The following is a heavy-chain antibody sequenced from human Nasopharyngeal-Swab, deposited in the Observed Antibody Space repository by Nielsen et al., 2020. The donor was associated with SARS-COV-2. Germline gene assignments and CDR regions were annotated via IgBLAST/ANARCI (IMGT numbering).Heavy chain of an antibody. CDR1: GFTFDDYA. D-gene: IGHD3-3*01. J-gene: IGHJ4*02. V-gene: IGHV3-9*01. CDR3: ARGGFWSGYSSYDY. CDR2: ISWNSGSI. Sequence: SLKISCAASGFTFDDYAMHWVRQAPGKGLEWVSGISWNSGSIGYADSVKGRFTISRDNAKNSLYLQMNSLRAEDTAVYYCARGGFWSGYSSYDYWGQGTLVTVSS.